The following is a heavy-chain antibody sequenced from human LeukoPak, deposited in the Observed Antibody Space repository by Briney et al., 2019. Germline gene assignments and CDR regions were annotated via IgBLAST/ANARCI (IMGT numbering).Heavy chain of an antibody. V-gene: IGHV3-30*02. CDR2: IQFHGRDK. D-gene: IGHD2-2*01. CDR3: AKGSYYCSNNCPQYYYYMDV. Sequence: GGPLRLSCAASGFTFNRQGIHRVRQAPGKGLEEVASIQFHGRDKYYTDSVKGRFTISRDNSENTLSLQMSSLRPEDTSVYYCAKGSYYCSNNCPQYYYYMDVWGKGTAVIVSS. J-gene: IGHJ6*03. CDR1: GFTFNRQG.